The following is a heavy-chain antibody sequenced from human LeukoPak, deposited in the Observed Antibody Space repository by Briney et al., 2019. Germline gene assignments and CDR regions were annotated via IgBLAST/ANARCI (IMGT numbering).Heavy chain of an antibody. D-gene: IGHD2-21*02. Sequence: GGSLRLSCAASGFTFSSYSMNWVRQAPGKGLEWVSSISSSSSYIYYADSVKGRFTISRDNAKNSLYLQMNSLRAEDTAVYYCARTVAKSLSFDYWGQGTLVTVSS. CDR1: GFTFSSYS. CDR2: ISSSSSYI. CDR3: ARTVAKSLSFDY. V-gene: IGHV3-21*01. J-gene: IGHJ4*02.